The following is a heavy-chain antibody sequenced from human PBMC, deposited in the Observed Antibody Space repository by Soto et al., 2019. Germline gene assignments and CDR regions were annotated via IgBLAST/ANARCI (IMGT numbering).Heavy chain of an antibody. Sequence: PSETLSLTCTVSGGSISSSSYYWGWIRQPPGKGLEWIGSIYYSGSTYYNPSLKGRVTISVDTSKNQFSLKLSSVTAADTAVYYCAREGLYNWNYLVWFDPWGQGTLVTVSS. CDR3: AREGLYNWNYLVWFDP. CDR1: GGSISSSSYY. J-gene: IGHJ5*02. CDR2: IYYSGST. D-gene: IGHD1-7*01. V-gene: IGHV4-39*02.